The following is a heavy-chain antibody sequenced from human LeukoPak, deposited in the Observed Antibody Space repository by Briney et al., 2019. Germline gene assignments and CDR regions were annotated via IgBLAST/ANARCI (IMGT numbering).Heavy chain of an antibody. CDR1: GGSISSYY. CDR2: IYTSEST. J-gene: IGHJ5*02. Sequence: KASETLSLTCTVSGGSISSYYWSWIRQPAGKGLEWIGRIYTSESTNYNPSLKSRVTMSVDTSKNQFSLKLSSVTAADTAVYYCARELFSRYYDFWSLNWFDPWGQGTLVTVSS. CDR3: ARELFSRYYDFWSLNWFDP. V-gene: IGHV4-4*07. D-gene: IGHD3-3*01.